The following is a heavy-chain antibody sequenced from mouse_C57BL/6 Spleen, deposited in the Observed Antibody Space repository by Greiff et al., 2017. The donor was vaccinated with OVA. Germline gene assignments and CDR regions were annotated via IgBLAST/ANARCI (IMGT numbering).Heavy chain of an antibody. D-gene: IGHD1-1*01. CDR2: ISSGSSTI. CDR3: ARGDYYGSPYYFDY. CDR1: GFTFSDYG. V-gene: IGHV5-17*01. J-gene: IGHJ2*01. Sequence: EVKLVESGGGLVKPGGSLKLSCAASGFTFSDYGMHWVRQAPEKGLEWVAYISSGSSTIYYAATVKGRFTISRDNAKNTLFLQMTSLRSEDTAMYYCARGDYYGSPYYFDYWGQGTTLTVSS.